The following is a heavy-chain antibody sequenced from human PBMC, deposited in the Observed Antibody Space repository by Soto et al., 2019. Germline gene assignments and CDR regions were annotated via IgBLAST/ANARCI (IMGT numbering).Heavy chain of an antibody. J-gene: IGHJ3*02. V-gene: IGHV3-73*01. CDR2: IKNKANSYAT. Sequence: GGSLRLSCAASGFTFGGSTIHWVRQASGKGLEWVGRIKNKANSYATAYAASVKGRFTISRDDSKYTAYLQMSSLETEDTAGYYCTRLVVAATDAFDIWGQGTMVTVSS. CDR1: GFTFGGST. D-gene: IGHD2-15*01. CDR3: TRLVVAATDAFDI.